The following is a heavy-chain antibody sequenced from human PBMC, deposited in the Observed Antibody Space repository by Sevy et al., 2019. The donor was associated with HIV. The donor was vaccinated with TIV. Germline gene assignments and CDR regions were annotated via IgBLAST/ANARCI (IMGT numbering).Heavy chain of an antibody. D-gene: IGHD3-10*01. J-gene: IGHJ5*02. CDR2: ISGSVGST. CDR1: GFTFSSYA. CDR3: AKTHLGYYRSGRSAGYDP. V-gene: IGHV3-23*01. Sequence: GGSLRLSCAASGFTFSSYAMNWVRQAPGKGPEWVSAISGSVGSTYYADSVEGRFTIYRDSSKNTLSLQINSLRVEDTAIYDWAKTHLGYYRSGRSAGYDPWGQGTLVTVSS.